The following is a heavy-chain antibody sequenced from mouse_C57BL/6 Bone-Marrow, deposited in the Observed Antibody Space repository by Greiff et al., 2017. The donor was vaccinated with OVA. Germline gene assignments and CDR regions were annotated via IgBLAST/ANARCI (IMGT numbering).Heavy chain of an antibody. V-gene: IGHV1-18*01. CDR2: INPNNGGT. CDR1: GYTFTDYN. CDR3: AREGLDY. J-gene: IGHJ2*01. Sequence: VQLKESGPELVKPGASVKIPCKASGYTFTDYNMDWVKQSHGKSLEWIGDINPNNGGTIYNQKFKGKATLTVDKSSSTAYMELRSLTSEDTAVYYCAREGLDYWGQGTTLTVSS.